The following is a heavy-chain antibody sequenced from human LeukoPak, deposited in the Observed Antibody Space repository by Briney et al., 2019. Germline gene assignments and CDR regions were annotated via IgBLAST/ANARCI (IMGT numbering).Heavy chain of an antibody. Sequence: PSETLSLTCTVSDVSIKNYYWSWIRQPPGKGQEWIANIYYAGSSNYNPSLKSRVSVSIDASKNQLSLKLTSVTAADTAIYYCARQAVIIPTGMEGPWFDPWGQGTLVAVSS. J-gene: IGHJ5*02. D-gene: IGHD2/OR15-2a*01. CDR3: ARQAVIIPTGMEGPWFDP. CDR2: IYYAGSS. CDR1: DVSIKNYY. V-gene: IGHV4-59*08.